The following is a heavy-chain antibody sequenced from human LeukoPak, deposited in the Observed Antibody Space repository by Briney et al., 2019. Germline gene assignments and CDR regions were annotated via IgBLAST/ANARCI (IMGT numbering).Heavy chain of an antibody. J-gene: IGHJ3*01. CDR2: INPNSGGT. CDR3: ARGGADFWRGGDAFPFDF. CDR1: GYTFTGYY. V-gene: IGHV1-2*02. Sequence: ASVKVSCKASGYTFTGYYMHWVRQAPGQGLEWMGWINPNSGGTNYAQKFQGRVTMTRDTSISTAYMELSRLRSDDTAVYYCARGGADFWRGGDAFPFDFWGQGTTVAVSS. D-gene: IGHD3-3*01.